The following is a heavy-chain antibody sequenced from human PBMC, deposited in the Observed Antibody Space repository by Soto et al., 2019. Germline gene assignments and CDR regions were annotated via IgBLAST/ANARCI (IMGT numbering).Heavy chain of an antibody. V-gene: IGHV1-69*06. Sequence: SVNVSCKSSGDTFSSYPISWVRQAPGQGLEWMGGIIPIFGTANYAQKFQGRVTITADKSTSTAYMELSSLRSEDTAVYYCARVYLPYYYGSGEDYWGQGTLVTVSS. D-gene: IGHD3-10*01. CDR2: IIPIFGTA. CDR1: GDTFSSYP. CDR3: ARVYLPYYYGSGEDY. J-gene: IGHJ4*02.